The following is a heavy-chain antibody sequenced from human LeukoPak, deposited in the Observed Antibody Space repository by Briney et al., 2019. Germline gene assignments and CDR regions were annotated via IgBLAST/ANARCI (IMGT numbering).Heavy chain of an antibody. CDR3: ARRYCTNGVCSYFDY. D-gene: IGHD2-8*01. Sequence: GESLKISCKGSGYSFTNYWIGWVRQMPGKGLEWMGIIYPGDSDTRYSPSFQGQVTISADKSISTAYLQWSSLKASDTAMYYCARRYCTNGVCSYFDYWGQGTLVTVSS. V-gene: IGHV5-51*01. CDR2: IYPGDSDT. CDR1: GYSFTNYW. J-gene: IGHJ4*02.